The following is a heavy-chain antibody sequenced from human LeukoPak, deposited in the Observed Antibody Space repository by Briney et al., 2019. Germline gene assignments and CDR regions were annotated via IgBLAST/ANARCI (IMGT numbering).Heavy chain of an antibody. Sequence: PGGSLRLSCAASGFTFDEYAMHWVRQAPGKGLEWVSGISWNSGSRGYADSVKGRFTISRDNAKNSLYLQMNSLSAEDTALYHCARDGGDRGVDHWGQGTLVTVSS. V-gene: IGHV3-9*01. D-gene: IGHD2-21*02. CDR3: ARDGGDRGVDH. CDR2: ISWNSGSR. CDR1: GFTFDEYA. J-gene: IGHJ4*02.